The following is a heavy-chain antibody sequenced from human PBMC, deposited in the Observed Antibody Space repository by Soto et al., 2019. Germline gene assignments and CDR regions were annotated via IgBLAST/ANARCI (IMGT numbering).Heavy chain of an antibody. Sequence: SETLSITCLVSVVSVSCYTWNWVRQPANKGLEWIGRVFSSVSATYSPSLKSRVRISMDTPENRISLKLDSVTAADAGVYYCSRDGMTTGDTWGPGTMVTVSS. V-gene: IGHV4-4*07. CDR3: SRDGMTTGDT. J-gene: IGHJ4*02. CDR2: VFSSVSA. CDR1: VVSVSCYT. D-gene: IGHD2-21*02.